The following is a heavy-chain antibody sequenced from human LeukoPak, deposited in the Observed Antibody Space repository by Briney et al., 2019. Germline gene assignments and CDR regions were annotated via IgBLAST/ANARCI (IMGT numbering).Heavy chain of an antibody. D-gene: IGHD2-2*01. Sequence: GGSLRLSCAASGFTFSSYGMHWVHQAPGKGLEWVAVISYDGSNKYYADSVKGRFTISRDNSKNTLYLQMNSLRAEDTAVYYCAKGYCSSTSCYALYYFDYWGQGTLVTVSS. V-gene: IGHV3-30*18. CDR3: AKGYCSSTSCYALYYFDY. CDR2: ISYDGSNK. CDR1: GFTFSSYG. J-gene: IGHJ4*02.